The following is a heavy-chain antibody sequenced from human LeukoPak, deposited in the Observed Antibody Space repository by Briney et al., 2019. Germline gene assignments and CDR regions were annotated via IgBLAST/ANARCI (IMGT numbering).Heavy chain of an antibody. Sequence: PGGSLRLSCTASGFTFGDYAMSWVRQAPGKGLEWIGYIYYSGSTNYNPSLKSRVTISVDTSKNQFSLKLSSVTAADTAVYYCARGNSGSYVDWGQGTLVTVSS. D-gene: IGHD1-26*01. V-gene: IGHV4-59*01. CDR3: ARGNSGSYVD. CDR1: GFTFGDYA. CDR2: IYYSGST. J-gene: IGHJ4*02.